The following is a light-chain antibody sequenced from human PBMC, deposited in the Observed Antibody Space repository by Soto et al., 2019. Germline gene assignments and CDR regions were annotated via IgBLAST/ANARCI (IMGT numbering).Light chain of an antibody. J-gene: IGKJ5*01. CDR3: QQRHMWPIP. CDR1: QSFRGL. CDR2: DAY. Sequence: EVVLTQSPVTLALSPGERATLSCRASQSFRGLLAWYHQKPGQAPRLLIYDAYNRATRIPPRFSGSGSGTHFTLPISSLEPEASALCYCQQRHMWPIPFGQGTRLQIK. V-gene: IGKV3-11*01.